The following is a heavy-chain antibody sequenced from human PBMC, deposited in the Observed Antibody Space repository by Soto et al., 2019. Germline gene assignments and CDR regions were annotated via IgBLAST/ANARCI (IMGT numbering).Heavy chain of an antibody. D-gene: IGHD6-19*01. CDR1: GYTFTAYY. CDR3: ATSRISIAVAGETEYYFDY. Sequence: ASVKVSCKASGYTFTAYYIHWVRQAPGRGLEWMGWINPNSGDTNYTQKFQGWVTMTRDTSISTAYMELSRLRSDDTAVYYCATSRISIAVAGETEYYFDYWGQGTLVTVSS. V-gene: IGHV1-2*04. J-gene: IGHJ4*02. CDR2: INPNSGDT.